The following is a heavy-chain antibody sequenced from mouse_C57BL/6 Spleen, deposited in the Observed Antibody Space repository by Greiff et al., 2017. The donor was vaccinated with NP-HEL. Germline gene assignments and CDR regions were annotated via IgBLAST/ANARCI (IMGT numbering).Heavy chain of an antibody. V-gene: IGHV1-81*01. D-gene: IGHD2-5*01. Sequence: VQLQQSGAELARPGASVKLSCKASGYTFTSYGISWVKQRTGQGLEWIGEIYPRSGNTYYNEKFKGKATLTADKSSSTAYMELRSLTSEDSAVYFCARKSAYYSNYWYFDVWGTGTTVTVSS. CDR3: ARKSAYYSNYWYFDV. CDR1: GYTFTSYG. CDR2: IYPRSGNT. J-gene: IGHJ1*03.